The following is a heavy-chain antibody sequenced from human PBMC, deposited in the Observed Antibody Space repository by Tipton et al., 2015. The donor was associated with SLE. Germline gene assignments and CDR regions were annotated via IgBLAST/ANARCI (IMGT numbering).Heavy chain of an antibody. V-gene: IGHV4-34*01. Sequence: LRLSCAVYGRSFSGYYWSWIRQPPGKGLEWIGEINHSGSTNYNPSLKSRVTISVDTSKNQLSLKLNSVTAADTAVYYCARGPRGSSRSDFYHGMDVWGQGTTVTVSS. D-gene: IGHD3-16*01. CDR2: INHSGST. CDR1: GRSFSGYY. J-gene: IGHJ6*02. CDR3: ARGPRGSSRSDFYHGMDV.